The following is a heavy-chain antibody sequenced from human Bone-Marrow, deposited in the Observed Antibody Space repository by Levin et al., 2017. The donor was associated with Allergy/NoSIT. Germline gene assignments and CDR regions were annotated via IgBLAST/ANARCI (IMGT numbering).Heavy chain of an antibody. D-gene: IGHD1-26*01. V-gene: IGHV3-30*14. CDR2: ISYDATEK. CDR1: GFKFNNFA. Sequence: GESLKISCTASGFKFNNFAIHWVRQAPGKGLQWVAVISYDATEKKFADSVRGRFTISRDKNAVFLEMNSLLSEDTAMYYCAKDRGSGTYWSASFEHWGQGTQVTVSS. J-gene: IGHJ4*02. CDR3: AKDRGSGTYWSASFEH.